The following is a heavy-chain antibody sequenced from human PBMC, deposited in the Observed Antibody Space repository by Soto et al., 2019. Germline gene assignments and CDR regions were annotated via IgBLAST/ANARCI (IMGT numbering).Heavy chain of an antibody. CDR2: IYYSGST. CDR1: GGSISSGGYY. D-gene: IGHD3-22*01. CDR3: ARQTDSYYTFDAFDI. V-gene: IGHV4-31*03. J-gene: IGHJ3*02. Sequence: TSETLSLTCTVSGGSISSGGYYWSWIRQHPGKGLEWIGYIYYSGSTYYNPSLKSRVTISVDTSKNQFSLKLSSVTAADTAVYYCARQTDSYYTFDAFDIWGQGTMVTVSS.